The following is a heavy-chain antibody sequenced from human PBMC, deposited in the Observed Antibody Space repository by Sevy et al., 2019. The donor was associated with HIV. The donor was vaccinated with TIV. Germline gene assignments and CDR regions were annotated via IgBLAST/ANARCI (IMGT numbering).Heavy chain of an antibody. CDR3: ARVDANYDKGFDP. J-gene: IGHJ5*02. V-gene: IGHV3-48*03. Sequence: GGSLRLSCEASGFTFSSYEMNWVRQAPGKGLEWVSYISSSGTIIKYADSVKGRFTISRDNPKNSLYMQMNSLRAEDTAVYYCARVDANYDKGFDPWGQGTLVTVSS. CDR1: GFTFSSYE. CDR2: ISSSGTII. D-gene: IGHD3-22*01.